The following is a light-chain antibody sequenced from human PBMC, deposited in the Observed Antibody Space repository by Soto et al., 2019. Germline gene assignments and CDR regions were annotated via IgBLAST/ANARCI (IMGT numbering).Light chain of an antibody. V-gene: IGKV1-17*01. CDR2: AVS. CDR1: QGIRRD. J-gene: IGKJ4*01. CDR3: LQHNSYPRT. Sequence: DIQMTQSPSSLSAPVGGRVTITCRASQGIRRDLVWYQQKPGKAPTRLIYAVSSLHSGVPSRFSGSGSGTEITLTISRLQPEDSATYYCLQHNSYPRTFGGGTKVEIK.